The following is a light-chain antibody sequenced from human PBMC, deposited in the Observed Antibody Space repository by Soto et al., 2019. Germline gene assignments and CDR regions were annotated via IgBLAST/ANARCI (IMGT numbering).Light chain of an antibody. Sequence: EIVLTQSPGTLSLSPGERATLSCRASQSVSSNLAWYQQKPGQAPRLLIYGASTRATGIPARFSGSGSGTEFTLIISSLQSEDFAVYYCQQYNNWWTFGLGTKVDIK. J-gene: IGKJ1*01. CDR2: GAS. CDR1: QSVSSN. V-gene: IGKV3-15*01. CDR3: QQYNNWWT.